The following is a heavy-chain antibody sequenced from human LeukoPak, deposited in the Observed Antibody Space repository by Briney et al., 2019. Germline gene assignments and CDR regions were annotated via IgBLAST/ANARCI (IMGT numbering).Heavy chain of an antibody. CDR3: AKAKEAAGYYFDY. CDR1: GFTFDDYA. V-gene: IGHV3-9*01. D-gene: IGHD6-13*01. CDR2: ISWNSGSI. Sequence: GGSLRLSCAASGFTFDDYAMHWVRQARGKGLEWVSGISWNSGSIGYADSVKGRFTISRDNAKNSLYLQMNSLRAEDTALYYCAKAKEAAGYYFDYWGQGTLVTVSS. J-gene: IGHJ4*02.